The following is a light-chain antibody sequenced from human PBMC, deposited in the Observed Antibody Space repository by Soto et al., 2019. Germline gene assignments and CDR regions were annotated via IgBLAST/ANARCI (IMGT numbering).Light chain of an antibody. CDR3: QQYNDFPYT. CDR2: AAY. Sequence: DIQMTQSPSTLSASVGDSVTITCRASQSIGSWLAWYQQKPGKAPNLLIYAAYSLEGRVPSRFSGSGSGTEFTLTISSLQPDDFATYYCQQYNDFPYTFGQGTKLEIQ. J-gene: IGKJ2*01. V-gene: IGKV1-5*01. CDR1: QSIGSW.